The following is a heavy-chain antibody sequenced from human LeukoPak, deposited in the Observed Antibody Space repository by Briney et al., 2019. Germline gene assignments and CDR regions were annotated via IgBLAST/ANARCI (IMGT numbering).Heavy chain of an antibody. D-gene: IGHD3-10*01. CDR1: GFTFDDYA. V-gene: IGHV3-43*02. J-gene: IGHJ4*02. CDR2: ISGDGGST. Sequence: GGSLRLSCAASGFTFDDYAMHWVRQAPGKGLEWVSLISGDGGSTYYADSVKGRFTISRGNSKNSLYLQMNSLRTEDTALYYCAKDMWRFGELDYDYWGQGTLVTVSS. CDR3: AKDMWRFGELDYDY.